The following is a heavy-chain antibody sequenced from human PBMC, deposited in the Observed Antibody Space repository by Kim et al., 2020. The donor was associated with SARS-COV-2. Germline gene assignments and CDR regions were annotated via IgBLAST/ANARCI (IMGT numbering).Heavy chain of an antibody. Sequence: GGSLRLSCAASGFTFSSYAMHWVRQAPGKGLEWVAVISYDGSNKYYADSVKGRFTISRDNSKNTLYLQMNSLRAEDTAVYYCAREGYTCSWYQADYYYYYGMDVWGQGTTVTVSS. CDR2: ISYDGSNK. J-gene: IGHJ6*02. CDR1: GFTFSSYA. D-gene: IGHD6-13*01. CDR3: AREGYTCSWYQADYYYYYGMDV. V-gene: IGHV3-30*04.